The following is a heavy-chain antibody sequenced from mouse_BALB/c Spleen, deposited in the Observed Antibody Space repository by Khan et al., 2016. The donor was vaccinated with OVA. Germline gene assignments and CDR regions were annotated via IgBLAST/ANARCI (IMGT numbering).Heavy chain of an antibody. V-gene: IGHV1-26*01. Sequence: VQLKQSGPDLVKTGASVKISCKASGYSFTAYYMNWVRLSHGKSLECIGRINPNTYNINYNQKFKGKAILTVDTSSSTAYMELRSLTSEDSAVYFCARGYGFFASWGQGTLVTVSA. CDR3: ARGYGFFAS. CDR2: INPNTYNI. J-gene: IGHJ3*01. CDR1: GYSFTAYY. D-gene: IGHD1-2*01.